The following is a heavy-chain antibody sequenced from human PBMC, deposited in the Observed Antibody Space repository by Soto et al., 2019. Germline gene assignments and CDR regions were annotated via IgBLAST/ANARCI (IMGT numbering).Heavy chain of an antibody. D-gene: IGHD1-1*01. CDR3: ARRAETNGWNGFGADKYYFDF. CDR1: GYTFPSYD. Sequence: QVQLVQSGAEVRKPGASVKVSCEASGYTFPSYDIYWVRQATGQGLEWMGWMNPNTGNSGYAQKFQGRVTMTSDTSISTAHMELSSLRSDDTAVYYCARRAETNGWNGFGADKYYFDFCGQGTLVTVSS. V-gene: IGHV1-8*01. CDR2: MNPNTGNS. J-gene: IGHJ4*02.